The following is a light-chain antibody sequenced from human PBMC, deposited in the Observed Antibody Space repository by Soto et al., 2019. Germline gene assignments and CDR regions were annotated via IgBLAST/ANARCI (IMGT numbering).Light chain of an antibody. CDR3: QQSYSTLLFT. V-gene: IGKV1-39*01. J-gene: IGKJ3*01. Sequence: DIQITQSPSSLSSSVGDRVTITCRASQSTRSYLNWYQQKPGKAPKHLIYAAASLQSGVPSRFSGSGSGTDFTLTISSLQPEDFATYYCQQSYSTLLFTFGPGTKVDIK. CDR2: AAA. CDR1: QSTRSY.